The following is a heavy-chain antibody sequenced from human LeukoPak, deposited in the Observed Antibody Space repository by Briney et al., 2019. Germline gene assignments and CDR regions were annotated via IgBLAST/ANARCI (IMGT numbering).Heavy chain of an antibody. V-gene: IGHV3-23*01. CDR1: GFTFITEA. D-gene: IGHD6-19*01. CDR3: AKGLGFLPQFDY. CDR2: ISNNVGTT. Sequence: GGSLRLSCAVSGFTFITEAMTWVRQAPGKGLEWVSTISNNVGTTYYVHSLRGRFTNSRENSRNTVYLQMNSLRAEDTAFYYCAKGLGFLPQFDYWGQGTLVAVSS. J-gene: IGHJ4*02.